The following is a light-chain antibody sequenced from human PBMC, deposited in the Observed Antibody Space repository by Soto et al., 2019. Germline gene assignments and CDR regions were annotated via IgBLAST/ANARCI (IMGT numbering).Light chain of an antibody. CDR2: GAS. Sequence: EIVLTQSPGTLSLSPGERATLSCRASQSVSSSYLAWYQQQPGQAPRLLIYGASSRATGITDRFSGSGSGTDFTLTISRLEPEDFAVYYCQQYGSSPLFDGGTKVEIK. J-gene: IGKJ4*01. V-gene: IGKV3-20*01. CDR1: QSVSSSY. CDR3: QQYGSSPL.